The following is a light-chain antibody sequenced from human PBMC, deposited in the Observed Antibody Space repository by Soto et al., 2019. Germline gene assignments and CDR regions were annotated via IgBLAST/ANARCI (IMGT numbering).Light chain of an antibody. CDR3: QQSKSYPFS. J-gene: IGKJ3*01. Sequence: DIQMPQSPSTLSASVGDRVTITCRASQSITGWLAWYQQKPGTAPKLLIYDATSLESGVPSRFSGSASGTEVTLTISSLQADDFAPYYCQQSKSYPFSFVPGTKVNV. V-gene: IGKV1-5*01. CDR1: QSITGW. CDR2: DAT.